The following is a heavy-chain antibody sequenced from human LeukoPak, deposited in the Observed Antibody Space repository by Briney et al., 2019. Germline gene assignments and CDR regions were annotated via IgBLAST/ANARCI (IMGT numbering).Heavy chain of an antibody. CDR3: ARVADIVVVPAAMGYFDY. D-gene: IGHD2-2*01. J-gene: IGHJ4*02. CDR2: IYYSGST. Sequence: PSETLSLTCTVSGGSISSYYWSWIRQPPGKGLEWIGYIYYSGSTNCNPSLKSRVTISVDTSKNQFSLKLSSVTAADTAVYYCARVADIVVVPAAMGYFDYWGQGTLVTVSS. CDR1: GGSISSYY. V-gene: IGHV4-59*01.